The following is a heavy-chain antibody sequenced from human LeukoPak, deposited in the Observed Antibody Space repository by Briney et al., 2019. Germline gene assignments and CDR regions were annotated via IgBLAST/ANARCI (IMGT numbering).Heavy chain of an antibody. D-gene: IGHD1-26*01. CDR2: IHPGDFAT. CDR1: GYSFTTYW. Sequence: GESLKISCEGSGYSFTTYWIAWVRQMPGKGLEWMGIIHPGDFATRYSTSFQGQVTILADKSISTAYLQWSSLKASDTAMYYCARQVGATLYFDYWGQGTLVTVSS. J-gene: IGHJ4*02. CDR3: ARQVGATLYFDY. V-gene: IGHV5-51*01.